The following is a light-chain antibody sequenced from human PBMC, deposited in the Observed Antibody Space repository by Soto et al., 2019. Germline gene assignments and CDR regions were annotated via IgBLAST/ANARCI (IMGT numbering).Light chain of an antibody. CDR2: TTS. V-gene: IGKV1D-12*01. CDR1: QGINNW. J-gene: IGKJ4*01. CDR3: RQANNFPLT. Sequence: DIQMTQSPSSVPASVGDRVTITCRASQGINNWLAWYQQKPGKAPKLLIYTTSSLQSGVPSRFSGSGSGTDFTLSITSLQREDVATYYCRQANNFPLTFGGGTKVEIK.